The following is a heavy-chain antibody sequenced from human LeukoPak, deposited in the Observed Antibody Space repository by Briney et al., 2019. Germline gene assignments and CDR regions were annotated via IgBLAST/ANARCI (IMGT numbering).Heavy chain of an antibody. V-gene: IGHV3-23*01. CDR3: AKDPTRTGYDSSGYYNWY. Sequence: SGGSLRLSCAASGFTFSSYAMSWVRQAPGKGLEWVSAISGSGGSTYYADSVKGRFTIPRDNSKNTLYLQMNSLRAEDTAVYYCAKDPTRTGYDSSGYYNWYWGQGTLVTVSS. CDR2: ISGSGGST. CDR1: GFTFSSYA. J-gene: IGHJ4*02. D-gene: IGHD3-22*01.